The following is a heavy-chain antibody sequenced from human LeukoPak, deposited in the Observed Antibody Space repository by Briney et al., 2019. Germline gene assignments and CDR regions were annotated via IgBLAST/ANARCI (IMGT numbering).Heavy chain of an antibody. J-gene: IGHJ4*02. D-gene: IGHD1-14*01. Sequence: SETLSLTCSVSGGSMNTFYWTWIRQPAGKGLEWIGRVYTSGYTKYNPSSRSRVSMSVDTSKKQLSLMLTSLTAADTAVYYCARETLVGTTNYFDYWGQGALVTVSS. CDR3: ARETLVGTTNYFDY. V-gene: IGHV4-4*07. CDR2: VYTSGYT. CDR1: GGSMNTFY.